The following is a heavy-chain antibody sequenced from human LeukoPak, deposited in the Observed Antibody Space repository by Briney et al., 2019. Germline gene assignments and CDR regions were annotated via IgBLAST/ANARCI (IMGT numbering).Heavy chain of an antibody. CDR3: ARGVVTSDHYYGLDV. CDR2: INRSGST. D-gene: IGHD2-21*02. CDR1: GASFSGCC. Sequence: SETLSLTCAVYGASFSGCCWSWIRQPPGKGLEWIGEINRSGSTKYSPSLKRRVTISVDTTKNQFSLKLSSVTAADTAVYHCARGVVTSDHYYGLDVWGQGNTVTVSS. V-gene: IGHV4-34*01. J-gene: IGHJ6*02.